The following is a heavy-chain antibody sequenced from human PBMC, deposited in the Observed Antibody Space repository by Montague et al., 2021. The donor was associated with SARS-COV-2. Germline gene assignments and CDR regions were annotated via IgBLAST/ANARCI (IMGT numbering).Heavy chain of an antibody. CDR2: IYHTGST. CDR3: ARGRIELSMIVVVMTGASYYMDV. V-gene: IGHV4-34*01. CDR1: GESFSGHY. J-gene: IGHJ6*03. Sequence: SETQSLTCAVYGESFSGHYWTWIRQPPGKGLEWIGEIYHTGSTNYNPSLKSRVTISVDTSKNQFSLKLRSVTAADTAVYYCARGRIELSMIVVVMTGASYYMDVWGKGTTVTVPS. D-gene: IGHD3-22*01.